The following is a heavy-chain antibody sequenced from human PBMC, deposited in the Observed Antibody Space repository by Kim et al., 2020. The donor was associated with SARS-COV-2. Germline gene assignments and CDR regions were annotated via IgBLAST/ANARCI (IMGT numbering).Heavy chain of an antibody. CDR3: ATHSYGSY. Sequence: GESLKISCQGSGFTFTSYWIGWVRQVPGKGLEWMGVIYPGDSDTRYSPSFQGQVTISADNSISTAYLQWSSLKASDTAMYYCATHSYGSYWGQGTLVTVSS. J-gene: IGHJ4*02. CDR2: IYPGDSDT. D-gene: IGHD5-18*01. V-gene: IGHV5-51*01. CDR1: GFTFTSYW.